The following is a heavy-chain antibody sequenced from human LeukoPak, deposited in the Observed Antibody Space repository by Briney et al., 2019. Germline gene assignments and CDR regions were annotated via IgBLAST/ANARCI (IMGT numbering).Heavy chain of an antibody. CDR1: GFTFSSYW. CDR3: AKPFGSGWTPLDY. CDR2: IKQDGSVK. Sequence: PGGSLRLSCAASGFTFSSYWMSWVRQAPGKGLEWVANIKQDGSVKNYVDSVKGRFTISRDNAKNSLYLQMNSLRAEDTAIYYCAKPFGSGWTPLDYWGQGTLVTVSS. D-gene: IGHD6-19*01. V-gene: IGHV3-7*01. J-gene: IGHJ4*02.